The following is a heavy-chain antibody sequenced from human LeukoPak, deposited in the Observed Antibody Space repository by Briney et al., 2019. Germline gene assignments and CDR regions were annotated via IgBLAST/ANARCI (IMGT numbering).Heavy chain of an antibody. V-gene: IGHV4-39*01. CDR2: IYYSGST. Sequence: PSETLSLTCILSLGSISSSIYYWGWIRQPPGKGLEWIGSIYYSGSTYYNPSLKSRVTISVDTSKNQFFLKRSSVTAADTAVYYCARSYYYDSSGLTGDYWGQGTLVTVSS. J-gene: IGHJ4*02. CDR3: ARSYYYDSSGLTGDY. CDR1: LGSISSSIYY. D-gene: IGHD3-22*01.